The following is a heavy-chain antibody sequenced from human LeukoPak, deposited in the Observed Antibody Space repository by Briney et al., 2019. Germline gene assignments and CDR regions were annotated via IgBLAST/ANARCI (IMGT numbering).Heavy chain of an antibody. CDR1: GFTFSSYA. CDR2: ISGDGGSA. D-gene: IGHD3-22*01. V-gene: IGHV3-23*01. J-gene: IGHJ4*02. CDR3: AKMGYYESSDFFDY. Sequence: GGSLRLSCAASGFTFSSYAMSWVRQAPGKGLEWVSAISGDGGSAYYSDSVKGRFTVSRDNSKNTLYLQMHSLRAEDTAVYYCAKMGYYESSDFFDYWGQGTLVTVSS.